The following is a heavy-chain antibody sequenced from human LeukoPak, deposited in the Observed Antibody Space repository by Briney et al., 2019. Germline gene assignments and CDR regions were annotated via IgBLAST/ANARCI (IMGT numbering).Heavy chain of an antibody. CDR2: ISSSSSYI. J-gene: IGHJ6*03. CDR1: GFTFSSYS. CDR3: ARGRHLYSYAYDYYMDV. V-gene: IGHV3-21*01. Sequence: GGSLRLSCAASGFTFSSYSMNWVRQAPGKGLEWVSSISSSSSYIYYAGSVKGRFTISRDNAKNTLYLQVDSLRAEDTAVYYCARGRHLYSYAYDYYMDVWGKGTTVTISS. D-gene: IGHD5-18*01.